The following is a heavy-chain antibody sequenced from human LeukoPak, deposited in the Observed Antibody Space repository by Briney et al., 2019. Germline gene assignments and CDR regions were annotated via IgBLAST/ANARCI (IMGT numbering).Heavy chain of an antibody. Sequence: GGSLRLSCTVSGFTDSSNSMSWVRQAPGKGLEWVSFIYSDNTHYSDSVKGRFTISRDNSKNTLYLQMNSLRAEDTAVYYCASDDAAVAGLYYFDYWGQGTLVTVSS. CDR1: GFTDSSNS. D-gene: IGHD6-19*01. J-gene: IGHJ4*02. CDR2: IYSDNT. V-gene: IGHV3-53*01. CDR3: ASDDAAVAGLYYFDY.